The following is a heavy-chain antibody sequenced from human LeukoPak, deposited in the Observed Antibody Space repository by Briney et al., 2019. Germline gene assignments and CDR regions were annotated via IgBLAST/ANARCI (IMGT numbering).Heavy chain of an antibody. V-gene: IGHV3-7*01. Sequence: PGGSLRLSCTASGFTFSSYWMSWVRQAPGKGLERVANIKQDGSEKYYVDSVKGRFTISRDNAKNSLYLQMNSLRAEDTAVYYCARENLVGATASFDYWGQGTLVTVSS. CDR3: ARENLVGATASFDY. CDR1: GFTFSSYW. CDR2: IKQDGSEK. J-gene: IGHJ4*02. D-gene: IGHD1-26*01.